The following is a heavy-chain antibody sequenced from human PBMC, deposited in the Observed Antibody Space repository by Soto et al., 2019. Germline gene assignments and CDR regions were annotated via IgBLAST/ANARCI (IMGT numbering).Heavy chain of an antibody. V-gene: IGHV1-69*13. CDR3: ARGVKDITMVRGVIIPDYYYYGMDV. CDR1: GGTFSSYA. CDR2: IIPIFGTA. Sequence: SVKVSCKASGGTFSSYAISWVRQAPGQGLEWVGGIIPIFGTANYAQKFQGRVTITADESTSTAYMELSSLRSEDTAVYYCARGVKDITMVRGVIIPDYYYYGMDVWGQGTTVTVSS. J-gene: IGHJ6*02. D-gene: IGHD3-10*01.